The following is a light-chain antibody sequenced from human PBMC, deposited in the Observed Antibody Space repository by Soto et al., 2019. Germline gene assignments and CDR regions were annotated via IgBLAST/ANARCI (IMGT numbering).Light chain of an antibody. J-gene: IGLJ3*02. CDR2: EVS. Sequence: QSALTQPPSASGSPGQSVTISCTGTSSDVGGYNYVSWYQHHPGKAPKFMIYEVSKRPSGVPDRFSGSKSGNTASLTVSGLQAEDEADYYCSSYAGRNNLVFGGGTKLTVL. CDR1: SSDVGGYNY. V-gene: IGLV2-8*01. CDR3: SSYAGRNNLV.